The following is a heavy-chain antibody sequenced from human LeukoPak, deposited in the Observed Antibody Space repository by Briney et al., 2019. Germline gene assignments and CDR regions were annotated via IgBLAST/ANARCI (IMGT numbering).Heavy chain of an antibody. CDR2: IKPDGSDK. CDR1: GFSFSSYW. Sequence: GGSLRLSCAASGFSFSSYWVTWVRQAPGKGLEWVANIKPDGSDKYHVDSVKGRFIISRDNAKNPLFLQMNSLRVEDTAVYYCARGHLKLEPWGQGTLVTVSS. V-gene: IGHV3-7*01. CDR3: ARGHLKLEP. J-gene: IGHJ5*02. D-gene: IGHD3-3*01.